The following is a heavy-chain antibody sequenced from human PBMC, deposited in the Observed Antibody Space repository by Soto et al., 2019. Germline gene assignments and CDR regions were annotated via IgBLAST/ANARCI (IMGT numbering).Heavy chain of an antibody. Sequence: PSETLSLTCTVSGGSISSGGYYWSWIRQHPGKGLEWIGYIYYSGSTYYNPSLKSRVTISVDTSKNQFSLKLSSVTAADTAVYYCARDLRTYYYNSSGYDAFDIWGQGTMVT. D-gene: IGHD3-22*01. CDR1: GGSISSGGYY. V-gene: IGHV4-31*03. CDR3: ARDLRTYYYNSSGYDAFDI. CDR2: IYYSGST. J-gene: IGHJ3*02.